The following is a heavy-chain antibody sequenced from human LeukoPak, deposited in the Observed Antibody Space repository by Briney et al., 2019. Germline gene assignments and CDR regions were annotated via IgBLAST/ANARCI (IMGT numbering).Heavy chain of an antibody. CDR3: ARDEGYGDAFDV. CDR1: GGSISNKY. V-gene: IGHV4-59*01. J-gene: IGHJ3*01. D-gene: IGHD5-18*01. CDR2: IYYSGST. Sequence: SETLSLTCTVSGGSISNKYWSWIRQPPGKGLEWIGYIYYSGSTNYNPSLKSRVTISVDTSKNQFSLILSSVTAADTAVYYCARDEGYGDAFDVWGQGTMVTVSS.